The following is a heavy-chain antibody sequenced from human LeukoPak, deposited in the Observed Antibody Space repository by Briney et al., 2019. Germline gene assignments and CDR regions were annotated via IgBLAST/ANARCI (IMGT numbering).Heavy chain of an antibody. V-gene: IGHV4-30-4*01. J-gene: IGHJ4*02. Sequence: KTSETLSLTCTVSGGSISSGDYYWSWIRQPPGKGLEWIGYIHYSGSTYYNPSLKSRVTISVDTSKNQFTLRLSSLTAADTAVYYCARSGIAVNYFDYWGQGTLLTVSS. CDR2: IHYSGST. CDR1: GGSISSGDYY. CDR3: ARSGIAVNYFDY. D-gene: IGHD6-19*01.